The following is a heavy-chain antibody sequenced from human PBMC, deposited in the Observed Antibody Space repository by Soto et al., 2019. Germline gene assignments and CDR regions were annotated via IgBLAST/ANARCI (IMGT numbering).Heavy chain of an antibody. V-gene: IGHV5-51*01. Sequence: GESLKISCKGSGYSFTSYWIGWVRQMPGKGLEWMGIIYPGDSDTRYSPSFQGQVTISADKSISTAYLQWSSLKASDTAMYYCARGGLVSSSSDWFDPWGQGTLVTVSS. CDR1: GYSFTSYW. J-gene: IGHJ5*02. CDR3: ARGGLVSSSSDWFDP. CDR2: IYPGDSDT. D-gene: IGHD6-13*01.